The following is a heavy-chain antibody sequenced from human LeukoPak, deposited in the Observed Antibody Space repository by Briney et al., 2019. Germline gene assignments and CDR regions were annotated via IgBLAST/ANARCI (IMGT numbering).Heavy chain of an antibody. D-gene: IGHD4-11*01. V-gene: IGHV5-51*01. CDR2: IYPGDSDT. CDR3: ARQGSWLGDYIFWFDP. J-gene: IGHJ5*02. CDR1: GYSFTNYW. Sequence: GESLKISCKGSGYSFTNYWIGWVRQLPGKDLGWMGIIYPGDSDTSYSPSFQGQVTMSADKSITTAYLQWSSLKASDTAMYYCARQGSWLGDYIFWFDPWGQGTLVTVSS.